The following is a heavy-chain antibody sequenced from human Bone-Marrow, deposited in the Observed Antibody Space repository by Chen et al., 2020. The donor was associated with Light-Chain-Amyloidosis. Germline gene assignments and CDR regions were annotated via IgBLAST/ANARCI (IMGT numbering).Heavy chain of an antibody. D-gene: IGHD2-15*01. CDR3: ARMFGFCSGGSCYSAYFDY. CDR2: MSYSGST. V-gene: IGHV4-39*01. CDR1: GGAISINRYY. Sequence: QLQLQESGPGLVRPSETLSLTCTVSGGAISINRYYSGWLRQPPGKGLEWIGSMSYSGSTYYSPSLKSRVTISVDTPKNKFSLRLNSVTAADTALYYCARMFGFCSGGSCYSAYFDYWGQGALVTVSS. J-gene: IGHJ4*02.